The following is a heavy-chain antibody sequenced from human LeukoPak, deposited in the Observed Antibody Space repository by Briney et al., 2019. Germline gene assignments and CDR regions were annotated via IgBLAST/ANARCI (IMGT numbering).Heavy chain of an antibody. CDR1: GFTFSSYN. D-gene: IGHD2-2*01. J-gene: IGHJ4*02. CDR3: ARDPPYCSSTNCYLDY. Sequence: GGSLRLSCAASGFTFSSYNMNWVRQAPGKGLEWVSSISSSSSYIYYADSVKGRFTISRDNAKNSLYLQMISLRAEDTALYYCARDPPYCSSTNCYLDYWGQGTLVTVSS. CDR2: ISSSSSYI. V-gene: IGHV3-21*01.